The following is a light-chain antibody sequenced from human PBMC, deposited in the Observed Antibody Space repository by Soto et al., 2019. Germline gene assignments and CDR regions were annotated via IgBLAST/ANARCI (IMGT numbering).Light chain of an antibody. J-gene: IGKJ1*01. CDR2: DAS. Sequence: DIQITQSPSTLSASVGDGVTITCRASETITTSLAWYQQQPGTAPKVLIYDASTLESGVPSRFSGSGSGTEFTLTISSXQPADFATYYCQQYGSYPRTFGQGTKVDNK. CDR3: QQYGSYPRT. CDR1: ETITTS. V-gene: IGKV1-5*01.